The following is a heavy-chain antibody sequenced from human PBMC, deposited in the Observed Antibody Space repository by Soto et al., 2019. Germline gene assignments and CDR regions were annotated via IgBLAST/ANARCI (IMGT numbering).Heavy chain of an antibody. CDR2: INAGNGNT. CDR1: GYTFTSYA. V-gene: IGHV1-3*01. Sequence: ASVKVSCKASGYTFTSYAMHWVRQAPGQRLEWMGWINAGNGNTKYSQKFQGRVTITRDTSASTAYMELSSLRSEDTAVYYCARDRITIFGVVTHPYYFDYWGQGTLVTVSS. CDR3: ARDRITIFGVVTHPYYFDY. D-gene: IGHD3-3*01. J-gene: IGHJ4*02.